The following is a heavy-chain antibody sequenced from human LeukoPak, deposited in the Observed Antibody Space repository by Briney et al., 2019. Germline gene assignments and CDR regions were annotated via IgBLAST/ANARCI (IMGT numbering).Heavy chain of an antibody. D-gene: IGHD2-2*01. Sequence: GGSLRLSCAASGFTFSSYSMNWVRQAPGKGLEWVSSISSSSSYIYYADSVKGRFTISRDNAKNSLYLQMNSLRAEDTAVYYCARARRHVPPYYCYYYMDVWGKGTTVIVSS. CDR3: ARARRHVPPYYCYYYMDV. V-gene: IGHV3-21*01. CDR2: ISSSSSYI. J-gene: IGHJ6*03. CDR1: GFTFSSYS.